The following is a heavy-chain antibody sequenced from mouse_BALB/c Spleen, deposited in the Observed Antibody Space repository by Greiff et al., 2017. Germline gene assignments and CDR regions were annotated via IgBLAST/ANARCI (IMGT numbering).Heavy chain of an antibody. CDR1: GYTFTDYA. J-gene: IGHJ4*01. D-gene: IGHD2-1*01. CDR3: ARGYGNYGAMDY. CDR2: ISTYYGDA. Sequence: VQLQQSGAELVRPGVSVKISCKGSGYTFTDYAMHWVKQSHAKSLEWIGVISTYYGDASYNQKFKGKATMTVDKSSSTAYMELARLTSEDSAIYYCARGYGNYGAMDYWGQGTSVTVSS. V-gene: IGHV1S137*01.